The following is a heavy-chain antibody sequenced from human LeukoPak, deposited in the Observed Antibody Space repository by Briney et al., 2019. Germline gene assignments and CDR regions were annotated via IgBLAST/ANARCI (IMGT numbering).Heavy chain of an antibody. D-gene: IGHD5-12*01. V-gene: IGHV4-59*08. CDR2: IYYSGST. Sequence: PSETLSLTCTVSGGSISSYYWSWIRQPPGKGLEWIGYIYYSGSTNYNPSLKSRVTISVDTSKNQFSLKLSSVTAADTAVNYCARHARGSGYDPYYFDYWGQGTLVTVSS. J-gene: IGHJ4*02. CDR3: ARHARGSGYDPYYFDY. CDR1: GGSISSYY.